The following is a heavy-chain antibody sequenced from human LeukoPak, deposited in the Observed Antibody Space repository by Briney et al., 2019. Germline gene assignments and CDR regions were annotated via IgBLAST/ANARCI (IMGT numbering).Heavy chain of an antibody. CDR3: AGAELEYCSGGSCYVDYFDY. V-gene: IGHV4-59*01. CDR1: GGSISSYY. Sequence: SETLSLTCTVSGGSISSYYWGWIRQTPGKGLEGIGYIYYSGRTNYNPSLKSRVTISVDTSKNQFSLRLSAVTAADTAVYFCAGAELEYCSGGSCYVDYFDYWGQGTLVTVSS. J-gene: IGHJ4*02. CDR2: IYYSGRT. D-gene: IGHD2-15*01.